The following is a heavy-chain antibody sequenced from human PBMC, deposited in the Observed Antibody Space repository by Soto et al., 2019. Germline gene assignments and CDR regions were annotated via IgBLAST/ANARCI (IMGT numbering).Heavy chain of an antibody. CDR1: GFTFDDYG. Sequence: GGSLRLSCAASGFTFDDYGMSWVRQVPGKGLEWVSGIKWNGDSTGYADSVKGRFTISRDNAKNSLYLQMNSLRAEDTALYHCARDLWAAAGTRNHRDDAFDIWGQGTMVTVSS. D-gene: IGHD6-13*01. CDR3: ARDLWAAAGTRNHRDDAFDI. J-gene: IGHJ3*02. V-gene: IGHV3-20*01. CDR2: IKWNGDST.